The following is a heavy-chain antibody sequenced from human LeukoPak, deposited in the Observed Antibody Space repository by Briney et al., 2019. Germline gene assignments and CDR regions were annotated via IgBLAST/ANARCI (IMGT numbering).Heavy chain of an antibody. D-gene: IGHD6-6*01. J-gene: IGHJ3*02. CDR1: GGSIGPYY. CDR2: IYTTGTA. Sequence: SETLSLTCIISGGSIGPYYWSWIRQAAGKGPEWIGRIYTTGTADYNPSLKGRVFLSVDTSKNQFSLKVTSVTAADTAAYYCARDHSSSSWMDSFEIWGPGTKVTVSS. CDR3: ARDHSSSSWMDSFEI. V-gene: IGHV4-4*07.